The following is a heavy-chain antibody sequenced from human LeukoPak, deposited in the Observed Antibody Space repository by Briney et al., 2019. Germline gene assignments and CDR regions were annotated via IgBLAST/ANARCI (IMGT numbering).Heavy chain of an antibody. J-gene: IGHJ4*02. CDR1: GFIFSDYY. D-gene: IGHD6-13*01. CDR2: ISNKGSSSTT. CDR3: AKDILAAGLFFDY. Sequence: GGSLRLSCAASGFIFSDYYIGWVRQAPGKGLEWVSYISNKGSSSTTYYADSVKGRFTISRDDAQNSLYLQMNGLRADDTAVYYCAKDILAAGLFFDYWGQGILVTVSS. V-gene: IGHV3-11*01.